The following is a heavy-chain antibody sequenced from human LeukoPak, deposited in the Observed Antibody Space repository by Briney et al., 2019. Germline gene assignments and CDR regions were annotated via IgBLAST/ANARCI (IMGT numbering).Heavy chain of an antibody. J-gene: IGHJ3*02. Sequence: GGSLGLSCAASGFTFSSYRVNWVRQAPGKGLEWVASIKQGESERYYVDSVNSRFTISRDNAKNSLYLQMNSLRAEDTAVYYCARGDNSAFDIWGQGTMVTVSP. CDR2: IKQGESER. CDR3: ARGDNSAFDI. V-gene: IGHV3-7*04. CDR1: GFTFSSYR. D-gene: IGHD3-22*01.